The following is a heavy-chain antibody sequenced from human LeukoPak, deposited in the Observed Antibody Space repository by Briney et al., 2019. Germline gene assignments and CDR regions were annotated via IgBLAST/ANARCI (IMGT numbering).Heavy chain of an antibody. D-gene: IGHD1-14*01. CDR2: INPHSGVT. CDR1: GFTFTDYY. CDR3: VREGITKAFDL. V-gene: IGHV1-2*02. Sequence: GASVKVSCNASGFTFTDYYMHWVRLAPGQGLEWMGYINPHSGVTSFPQKFRGRVTLTTDTSISAAYMELSSLISDDTAMYYCVREGITKAFDLWGQGALVTVSS. J-gene: IGHJ4*02.